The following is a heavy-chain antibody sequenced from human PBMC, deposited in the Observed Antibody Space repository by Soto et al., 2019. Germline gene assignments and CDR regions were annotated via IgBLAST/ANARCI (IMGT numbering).Heavy chain of an antibody. D-gene: IGHD4-17*01. Sequence: GSGPTLVNPTETLTLTCTVSGFSLSNARMGVSWIRQPPGKALEWLAHIFSNDEKSYSTSLKSRLTISKDTSKSQVVLTMTNMDPVDTATYYCARILKHDYGDYVCDYWGQGTLVTVSS. CDR3: ARILKHDYGDYVCDY. CDR2: IFSNDEK. V-gene: IGHV2-26*01. J-gene: IGHJ4*02. CDR1: GFSLSNARMG.